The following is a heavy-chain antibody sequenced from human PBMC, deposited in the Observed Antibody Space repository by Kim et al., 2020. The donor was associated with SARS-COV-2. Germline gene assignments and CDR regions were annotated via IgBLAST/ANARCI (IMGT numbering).Heavy chain of an antibody. Sequence: GGSLRLSCAASGFTFNSYAMSWVRQAPGKGLEWVSGISDSGGSTKYAESVKGRFSISRDNSKNTLYLQMDSLRAEDTAVYYCAKVTSGSSGWFEYFQHWGQGTLVTVSS. J-gene: IGHJ1*01. CDR2: ISDSGGST. CDR1: GFTFNSYA. CDR3: AKVTSGSSGWFEYFQH. V-gene: IGHV3-23*01. D-gene: IGHD6-19*01.